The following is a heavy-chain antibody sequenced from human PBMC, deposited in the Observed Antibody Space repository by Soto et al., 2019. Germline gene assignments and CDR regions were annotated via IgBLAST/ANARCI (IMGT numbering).Heavy chain of an antibody. CDR2: IYSTGTT. V-gene: IGHV3-53*01. Sequence: EVQLVESGGGLIQPGGSLKLSCAASGFTVGNNYMSWVRQAPGKGLEWVSLIYSTGTTKYADSVKGRFTVSRDNAKNTLYLQMNSLRSKDTAVYYCAKDGRGSGSHYNSFGYWGQGTLVTGSS. CDR3: AKDGRGSGSHYNSFGY. CDR1: GFTVGNNY. J-gene: IGHJ4*02. D-gene: IGHD3-10*01.